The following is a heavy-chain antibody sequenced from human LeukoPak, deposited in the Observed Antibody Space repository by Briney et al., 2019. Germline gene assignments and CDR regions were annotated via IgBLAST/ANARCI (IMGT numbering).Heavy chain of an antibody. CDR3: ARAVQSDIVVVPAARVHLGAYYYYMDV. D-gene: IGHD2-2*01. CDR2: IIPIFGTA. J-gene: IGHJ6*03. CDR1: GGTFSSYA. Sequence: ASVKVSCKASGGTFSSYAISWVRQAPGQGLEWMGGIIPIFGTANYAQKFQGRVTITADESTSTAYMELSSLRSEDTAVYYCARAVQSDIVVVPAARVHLGAYYYYMDVWGKGTTVTVSS. V-gene: IGHV1-69*01.